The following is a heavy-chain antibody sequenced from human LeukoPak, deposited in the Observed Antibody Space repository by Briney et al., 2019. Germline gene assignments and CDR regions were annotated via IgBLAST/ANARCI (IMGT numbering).Heavy chain of an antibody. Sequence: GASVKVSCKASGYTFTSYGISWVRQAPGQGLEWMGWINPNSGGTNYAQKFQGRVTMTRDTSISTAYMELSRLRSDDTAVYYCARGSSGRALYYWGQGTLVTVSS. CDR3: ARGSSGRALYY. V-gene: IGHV1-2*02. CDR1: GYTFTSYG. CDR2: INPNSGGT. J-gene: IGHJ4*02. D-gene: IGHD6-19*01.